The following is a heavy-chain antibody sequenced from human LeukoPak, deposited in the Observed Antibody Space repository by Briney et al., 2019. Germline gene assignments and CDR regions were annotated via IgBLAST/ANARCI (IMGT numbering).Heavy chain of an antibody. CDR3: ARGANRIQLWFFDP. CDR1: GFTFSSYW. D-gene: IGHD5-18*01. J-gene: IGHJ5*02. V-gene: IGHV3-7*01. Sequence: PGGSLRLSCAASGFTFSSYWMSWVRQAPGKGLEWVANIKQDGSEKYYVDSVKGRFTISRDNAKNSLFLQMNSLRAEDTAVYYSARGANRIQLWFFDPWGQGTLVRVSS. CDR2: IKQDGSEK.